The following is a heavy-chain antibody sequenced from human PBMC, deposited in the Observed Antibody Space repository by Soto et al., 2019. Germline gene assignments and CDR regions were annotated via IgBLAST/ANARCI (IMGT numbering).Heavy chain of an antibody. CDR1: GFTFSSYS. J-gene: IGHJ6*02. V-gene: IGHV3-21*01. D-gene: IGHD1-7*01. CDR2: ISSSSSYI. Sequence: PGGSLRLSCAASGFTFSSYSMNWVRQAPGKGLEWVSSISSSSSYIYYADSVKGRFTISRDNAKNSLYLQMNSLRAEDTAVYYCARESDRNYHHYYYYGMDVWGQGTTVTVSS. CDR3: ARESDRNYHHYYYYGMDV.